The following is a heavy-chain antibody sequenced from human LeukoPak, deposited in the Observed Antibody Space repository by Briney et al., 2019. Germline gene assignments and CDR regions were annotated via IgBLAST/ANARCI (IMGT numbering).Heavy chain of an antibody. D-gene: IGHD5/OR15-5a*01. J-gene: IGHJ4*02. CDR2: TYYRSKWYN. CDR3: ARALSHYFDY. Sequence: SQTLSLTCAISGDSVSSNSATWNWIRQSPSRGLEWLGRTYYRSKWYNEYAPSVKGRIAFNPDTSKNQFSLQRNSVTPEDTAVYYCARALSHYFDYWGQGTLVAVSS. V-gene: IGHV6-1*01. CDR1: GDSVSSNSAT.